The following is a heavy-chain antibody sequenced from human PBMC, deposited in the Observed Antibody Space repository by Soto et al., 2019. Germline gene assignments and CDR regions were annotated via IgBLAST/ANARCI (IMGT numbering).Heavy chain of an antibody. Sequence: SETLSLTCAVYGGSFSGYYWSWIRQPPGKGLEWIGEINHSGSTNYNPSLKSRVTISVDTSKNQFSLKLSSVTAADTAVYYCARSRLHYDFWSGYFRYFDYWGQGTLVTVSS. V-gene: IGHV4-34*01. D-gene: IGHD3-3*01. J-gene: IGHJ4*02. CDR3: ARSRLHYDFWSGYFRYFDY. CDR1: GGSFSGYY. CDR2: INHSGST.